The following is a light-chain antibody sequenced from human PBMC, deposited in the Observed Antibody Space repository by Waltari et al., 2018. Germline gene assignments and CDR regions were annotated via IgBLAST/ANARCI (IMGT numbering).Light chain of an antibody. CDR2: NAS. V-gene: IGKV3-11*01. Sequence: ETVLTQSPVTMSLSQGEGATLSCKASQSVGSSLAWYQQNPGQAPRLLIYNASNRAAGIPARFSGSGSGTDFTLTISSLEPEDFAVYYCQQRSNWNTFGQGTKLEIK. J-gene: IGKJ2*01. CDR1: QSVGSS. CDR3: QQRSNWNT.